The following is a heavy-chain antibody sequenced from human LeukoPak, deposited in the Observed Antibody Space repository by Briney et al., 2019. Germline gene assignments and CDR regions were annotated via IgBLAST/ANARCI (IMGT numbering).Heavy chain of an antibody. CDR3: ARGHDSSGYYFDY. D-gene: IGHD3-22*01. CDR2: IYHSGST. J-gene: IGHJ4*02. V-gene: IGHV4-30-2*01. CDR1: GGSLSSGGYS. Sequence: SQTLSLTCAVSGGSLSSGGYSWSWIRQPPGKGLEWIGYIYHSGSTYYNPSLKSRVTISVDRSKNQFSLKLSSVTAADTAVYYCARGHDSSGYYFDYWGQGTLVTVSS.